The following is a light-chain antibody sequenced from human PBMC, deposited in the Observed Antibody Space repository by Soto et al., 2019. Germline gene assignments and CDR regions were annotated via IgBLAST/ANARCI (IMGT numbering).Light chain of an antibody. J-gene: IGKJ4*01. CDR2: AAS. CDR3: QQSYIAPLT. V-gene: IGKV1-39*01. Sequence: DIQMTQSPSSLSASVGDRVTITCRASQSISIYLNWYQQKSEKAPNLLIYAASSLQSGVPSRFSGSGSGTDFTLTISSLQPEDFATYYCQQSYIAPLTFGGGTKVEIK. CDR1: QSISIY.